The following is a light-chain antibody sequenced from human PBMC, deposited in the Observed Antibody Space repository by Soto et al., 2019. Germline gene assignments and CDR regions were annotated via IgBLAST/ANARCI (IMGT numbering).Light chain of an antibody. J-gene: IGLJ3*02. CDR3: SSYTRGSTLV. CDR2: EVS. CDR1: SSDVGGYNY. Sequence: QSALTQPASVSGSPGQSITISCTGTSSDVGGYNYVSWYQQHPDKAPKLMIYEVSNRPSGVSNRFSGSKSGNTASLTISGLQSEDEGNYHCSSYTRGSTLVFGGGTKLTVL. V-gene: IGLV2-14*01.